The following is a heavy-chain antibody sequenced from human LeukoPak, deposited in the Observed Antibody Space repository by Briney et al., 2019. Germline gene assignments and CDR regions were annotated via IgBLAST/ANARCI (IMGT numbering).Heavy chain of an antibody. Sequence: GGSLTLVCTASGYTFSSYNMNWARQAPGKGLEWVSSISSSGTYVYYADSVKGRFTISRDNAKNSLSLQMHSLRADDAAVYYCARASSKQLADYLPDGFYIWGQGTMVTVSS. D-gene: IGHD6-13*01. CDR1: GYTFSSYN. V-gene: IGHV3-21*01. J-gene: IGHJ3*02. CDR3: ARASSKQLADYLPDGFYI. CDR2: ISSSGTYV.